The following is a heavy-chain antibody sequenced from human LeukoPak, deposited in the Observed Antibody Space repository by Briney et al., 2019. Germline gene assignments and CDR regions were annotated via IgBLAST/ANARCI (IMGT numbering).Heavy chain of an antibody. J-gene: IGHJ4*02. V-gene: IGHV3-30*02. CDR1: GFTFSSYC. Sequence: GGSLRLSCAASGFTFSSYCMHWVRQAPGKGLEWVAFIRYDGSNKYYADSVKGRFTISRDNSENTLYLQMNSLRAEDSAVYYCAKDRALMSSSHELDYWGQGTLVTVSS. CDR3: AKDRALMSSSHELDY. CDR2: IRYDGSNK. D-gene: IGHD6-6*01.